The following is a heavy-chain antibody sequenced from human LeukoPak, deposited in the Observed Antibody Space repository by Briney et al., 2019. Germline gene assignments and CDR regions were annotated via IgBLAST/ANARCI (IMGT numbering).Heavy chain of an antibody. CDR3: ARVGDHYHWYLDV. CDR2: LYSGSTT. CDR1: GFSVSTKY. J-gene: IGHJ2*01. D-gene: IGHD3-10*01. V-gene: IGHV3-53*01. Sequence: GGSLRLSCEGSGFSVSTKYMNWVRQAPGKGLEWVSILYSGSTTYYTGSVKGRFTVSRDDSKNTLYLHMNSLGVEDTAVYYCARVGDHYHWYLDVWGRGTLVTVSS.